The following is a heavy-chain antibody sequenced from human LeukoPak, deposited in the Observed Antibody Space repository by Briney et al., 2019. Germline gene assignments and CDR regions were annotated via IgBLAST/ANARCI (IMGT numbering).Heavy chain of an antibody. Sequence: GGSLRLSCAASGFTFSSYAMSWVRQAPGKGLEWVSVIGAGADITYYADSVKGRFTISRDNSENTLYLQMNSLRAEDTAVYYCAKDRKRWNGGGDSFDIWGQGTMVTVSS. D-gene: IGHD1-1*01. J-gene: IGHJ3*02. CDR3: AKDRKRWNGGGDSFDI. V-gene: IGHV3-23*01. CDR2: IGAGADIT. CDR1: GFTFSSYA.